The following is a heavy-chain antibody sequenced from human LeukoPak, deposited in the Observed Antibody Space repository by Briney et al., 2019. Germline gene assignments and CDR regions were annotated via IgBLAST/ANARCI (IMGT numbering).Heavy chain of an antibody. CDR1: GGSISSYY. V-gene: IGHV4-59*01. D-gene: IGHD5-18*01. CDR2: IYYSGST. Sequence: SETLSLTCTVPGGSISSYYWSWIRQPPGKGLEWIGYIYYSGSTNYNPSPKSRVTISVDTPKNQFSLKLSSVTAADTAVYYCARYSYGTFDYWGQGTLVTVSS. J-gene: IGHJ4*02. CDR3: ARYSYGTFDY.